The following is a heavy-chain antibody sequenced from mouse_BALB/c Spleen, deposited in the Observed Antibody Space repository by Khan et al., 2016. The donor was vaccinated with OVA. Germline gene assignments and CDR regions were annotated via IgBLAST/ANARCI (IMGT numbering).Heavy chain of an antibody. D-gene: IGHD1-1*01. Sequence: QVQLKESGPGLVAPSQSLSITCTVSGFSLTNYGVTWVRQPPGKGLEWLGVIWGDGSTNFHTALISRLSINKENSKRQDILQQNSLQTDETATYXYAKPNFYGSRPSSYAMDYWGQGTSVTVSS. CDR1: GFSLTNYG. J-gene: IGHJ4*01. CDR3: AKPNFYGSRPSSYAMDY. V-gene: IGHV2-3*01. CDR2: IWGDGST.